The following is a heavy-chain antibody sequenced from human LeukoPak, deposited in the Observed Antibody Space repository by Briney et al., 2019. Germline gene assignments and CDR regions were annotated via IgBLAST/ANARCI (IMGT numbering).Heavy chain of an antibody. CDR3: AKCTMVRGVITY. J-gene: IGHJ4*02. V-gene: IGHV3-53*01. CDR1: GFTVSNNY. CDR2: IYSGGST. D-gene: IGHD3-10*01. Sequence: GGSLRLSCAASGFTVSNNYMSWVRQAPGKGLEWVSVIYSGGSTFHADSVRGRFTISRDNSKNTLYLQMNSLRAEDTAVYYCAKCTMVRGVITYWGQGTLVTVSS.